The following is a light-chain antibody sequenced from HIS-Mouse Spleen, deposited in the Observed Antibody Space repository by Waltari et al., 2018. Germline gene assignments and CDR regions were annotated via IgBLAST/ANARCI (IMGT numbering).Light chain of an antibody. CDR2: STN. CDR3: VLYMGSGISWV. J-gene: IGLJ3*02. V-gene: IGLV8-61*01. CDR1: SCSVSPASH. Sequence: QTVVTQEPSFSVSPGGTVTPTFCLSSCSVSPASHPTSYQQTPGQAPRTLIYSTNTRSSGVPDRFSGSILGNKAALTITGAQADDESDYYCVLYMGSGISWVFGGGTKLTVL.